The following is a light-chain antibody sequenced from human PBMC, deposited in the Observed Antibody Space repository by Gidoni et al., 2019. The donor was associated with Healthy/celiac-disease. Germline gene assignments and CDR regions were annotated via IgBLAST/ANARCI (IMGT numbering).Light chain of an antibody. CDR2: EVS. Sequence: QSALTQPASVSGSPGQSLTISCTGTSSDVGGYNYVSWYQHHPGKAPKLMIYEVSNRPSGVSNRLSGSKSGNTASLTISGLQAEDEADYYCSSYTSSSTLYVFGTGTKVTVL. CDR1: SSDVGGYNY. CDR3: SSYTSSSTLYV. V-gene: IGLV2-14*01. J-gene: IGLJ1*01.